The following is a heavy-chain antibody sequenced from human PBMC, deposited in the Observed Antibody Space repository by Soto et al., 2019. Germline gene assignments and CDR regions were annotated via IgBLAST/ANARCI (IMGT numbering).Heavy chain of an antibody. D-gene: IGHD3-22*01. Sequence: PSETLSLTCTVSGGSISSYYLSWIRQPPGKGLEWIGYIYHSGSTYYNPSLKGRVTISVDRSKNQFSLKLSSVTAADTAVYYCARTYYYDSSGYYLDYWGQGTLVTVSS. V-gene: IGHV4-59*12. J-gene: IGHJ4*02. CDR1: GGSISSYY. CDR3: ARTYYYDSSGYYLDY. CDR2: IYHSGST.